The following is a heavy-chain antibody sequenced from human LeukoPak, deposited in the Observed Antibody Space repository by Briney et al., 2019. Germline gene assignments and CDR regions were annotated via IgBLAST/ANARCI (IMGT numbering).Heavy chain of an antibody. V-gene: IGHV1-69*04. J-gene: IGHJ6*02. CDR1: GGTFSSYA. CDR3: ARADEPYYYYGMDV. CDR2: IIPIFGIA. Sequence: ASVNVSCKASGGTFSSYAISWVRQAPGQGLEWMGRIIPIFGIANYAQKFQGRVTITADKSTSTAYMELSSLRSEDTAVYYCARADEPYYYYGMDVWGQGTTVTVSS. D-gene: IGHD1-14*01.